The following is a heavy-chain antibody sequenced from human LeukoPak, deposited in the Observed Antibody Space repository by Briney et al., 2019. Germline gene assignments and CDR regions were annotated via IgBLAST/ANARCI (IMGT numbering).Heavy chain of an antibody. J-gene: IGHJ4*02. V-gene: IGHV3-64*01. CDR1: GFTFSSYA. CDR2: ISSNGGST. CDR3: ARDRATMVRGVMDY. D-gene: IGHD3-10*01. Sequence: GGSLRLSCAASGFTFSSYAMHWVRQAPGKGLEYVSAISSNGGSTYYANSVKGRFTISRDNSKNTLYLQMGSLRAEDMAVYYCARDRATMVRGVMDYWGQGTLVTVSS.